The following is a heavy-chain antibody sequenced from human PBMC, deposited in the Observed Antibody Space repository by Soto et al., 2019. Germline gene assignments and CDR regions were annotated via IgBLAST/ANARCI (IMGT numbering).Heavy chain of an antibody. CDR2: ISGSGGST. J-gene: IGHJ3*02. D-gene: IGHD2-21*01. CDR1: GFTFSSYA. CDR3: AKDLRWGSLPDAFDI. V-gene: IGHV3-23*01. Sequence: LSLTCAASGFTFSSYAMSWVRQAPGKGLEWVSAISGSGGSTYYADSVKGRFTISRDNSKNTLYLQMNSLRAEDTAVYYCAKDLRWGSLPDAFDIWGQGTMVTVSS.